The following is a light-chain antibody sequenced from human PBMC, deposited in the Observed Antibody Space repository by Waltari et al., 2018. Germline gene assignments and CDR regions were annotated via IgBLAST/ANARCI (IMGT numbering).Light chain of an antibody. CDR3: NCATDDNVRI. Sequence: SYELTQPSSVSVSPGQTAKITCSGDIVTKKYVRWFQQKPGRAPVLVIYKDTERPSGIPERFSGSSSGTTVTLTISGAQGDDEAEYYCNCATDDNVRIFGGGTRLTVL. CDR2: KDT. J-gene: IGLJ2*01. CDR1: IVTKKY. V-gene: IGLV3-27*01.